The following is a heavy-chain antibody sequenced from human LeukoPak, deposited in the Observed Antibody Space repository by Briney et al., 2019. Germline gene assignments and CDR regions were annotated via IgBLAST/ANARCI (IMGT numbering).Heavy chain of an antibody. Sequence: ASVKVSCKASGYTFTGFYMHWMRQAPGQGLEWIGCIDPNIGTTNYSQKFQGRVTMTRDTSISEVYMELSRLRSDDTAVYYCARLLEHYYFDASGYYDDDYWGQGTPIIVSS. CDR2: IDPNIGTT. V-gene: IGHV1-2*02. CDR3: ARLLEHYYFDASGYYDDDY. D-gene: IGHD3-22*01. CDR1: GYTFTGFY. J-gene: IGHJ4*02.